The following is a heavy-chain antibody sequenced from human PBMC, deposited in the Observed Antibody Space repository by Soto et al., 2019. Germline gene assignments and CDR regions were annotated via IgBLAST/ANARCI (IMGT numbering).Heavy chain of an antibody. Sequence: QVQLVESGGGVVQPGRSLTLSCAASGFTFSRHGMHWVRQAPGRGLEWVAVFTYDGINKNYADSVKGRLTTCRDNSKNTPSLQMNSLRVEDTAVYYCASEQCTGWYSVADYWGQGTLVTVSS. J-gene: IGHJ4*02. CDR2: FTYDGINK. CDR1: GFTFSRHG. V-gene: IGHV3-30*03. CDR3: ASEQCTGWYSVADY. D-gene: IGHD6-19*01.